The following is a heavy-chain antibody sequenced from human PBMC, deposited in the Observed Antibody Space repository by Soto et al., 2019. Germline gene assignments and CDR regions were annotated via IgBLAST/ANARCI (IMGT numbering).Heavy chain of an antibody. CDR3: ARDASYYSLWSGYYPSRNGMDV. D-gene: IGHD3-3*01. V-gene: IGHV3-33*01. CDR2: IWYDGSKK. CDR1: GFTFSSFG. J-gene: IGHJ6*02. Sequence: QVQVVESGGGVVQPGRSLRLSCAASGFTFSSFGMHWVRQAPGKGLEWVSLIWYDGSKKSYGDSVKGRFTISRDNSRHTVYLQMNSLRADDTAVYYCARDASYYSLWSGYYPSRNGMDVWGQGTTVTGSS.